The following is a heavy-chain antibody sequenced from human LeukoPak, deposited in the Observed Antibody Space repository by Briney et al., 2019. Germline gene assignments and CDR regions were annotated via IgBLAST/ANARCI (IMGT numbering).Heavy chain of an antibody. CDR3: ARHGTRYHYYFMDV. V-gene: IGHV4-34*01. D-gene: IGHD1-26*01. Sequence: SETLSLTCSVSGDSITGYYWTWIRQPPGKGLEWIGEINYSGSTNYNPSLKSRITVSVDTSKNQFSLKLSSVTAADTAVYYCARHGTRYHYYFMDVWGKGTTVTISS. CDR1: GDSITGYY. J-gene: IGHJ6*03. CDR2: INYSGST.